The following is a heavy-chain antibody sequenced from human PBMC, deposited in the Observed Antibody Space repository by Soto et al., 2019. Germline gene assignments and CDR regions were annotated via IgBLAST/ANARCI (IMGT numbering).Heavy chain of an antibody. CDR1: EGYRIRRGYS. CDR2: IYHSGST. J-gene: IGHJ4*02. CDR3: ARLPDY. V-gene: IGHV4-30-2*01. Sequence: QSDTCGVAEGYRIRRGYSWSWNRQPPGKGLEWIGYIYHSGSTYYNPSLKSRVAISVDRSKNQFSLKLSSVTAADTAVKCCARLPDYCGQGTLVTVS.